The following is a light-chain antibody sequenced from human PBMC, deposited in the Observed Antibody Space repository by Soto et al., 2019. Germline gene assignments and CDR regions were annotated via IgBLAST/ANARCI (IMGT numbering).Light chain of an antibody. Sequence: DIQMTQSPSSLSASVGDRVTITCRASQSISSYLNWYQQKPGKAPKLLIYAASSLQSGVPSRFSGSGSGTDFTITISSLQPEDFATYYCQQSYSLFGPGTKVDIK. V-gene: IGKV1-39*01. CDR2: AAS. J-gene: IGKJ3*01. CDR1: QSISSY. CDR3: QQSYSL.